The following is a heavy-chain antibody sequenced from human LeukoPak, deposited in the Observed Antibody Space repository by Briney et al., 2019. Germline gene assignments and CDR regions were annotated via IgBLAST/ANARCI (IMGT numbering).Heavy chain of an antibody. Sequence: TSSETLSLTCTVSGGSISSYYWSWIRQPPGKGLEWIGYIYYSGSTYYNPSLKSRVTISVDTSKNQFSLKLSSVTAADTAVYYCARVSSSWCFDYWGQGTLVTVSS. CDR1: GGSISSYY. V-gene: IGHV4-59*08. J-gene: IGHJ4*02. CDR2: IYYSGST. CDR3: ARVSSSWCFDY. D-gene: IGHD6-13*01.